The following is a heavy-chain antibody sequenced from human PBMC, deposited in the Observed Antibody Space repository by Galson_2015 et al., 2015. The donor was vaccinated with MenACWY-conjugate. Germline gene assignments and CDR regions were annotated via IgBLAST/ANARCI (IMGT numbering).Heavy chain of an antibody. CDR2: INSDGSAA. V-gene: IGHV3-74*01. CDR1: GFTFSRYW. CDR3: ATYCSSPSCYANGAY. Sequence: SLRLSCAASGFTFSRYWMHWVRQSPGKGLVWVSRINSDGSAADYADSVKGRFTISRDNAKNTLYLQMNGLRAEDTAVYYCATYCSSPSCYANGAYWGQGTLVTVSS. J-gene: IGHJ4*02. D-gene: IGHD2-2*01.